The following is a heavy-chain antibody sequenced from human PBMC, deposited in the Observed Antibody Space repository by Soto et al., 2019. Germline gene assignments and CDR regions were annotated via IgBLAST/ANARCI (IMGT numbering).Heavy chain of an antibody. J-gene: IGHJ3*02. CDR3: TVHWGKGAFDI. CDR1: GFTFSNAW. V-gene: IGHV3-15*01. D-gene: IGHD7-27*01. CDR2: IKSKTDGGTT. Sequence: GGSLRLSCAASGFTFSNAWMSWVRQAPGKGLEWVGRIKSKTDGGTTDYAAPVKGRFTIPRDDSKNTLYLQKNSLQTEDPAVYYCTVHWGKGAFDIWGQGTMVTVSS.